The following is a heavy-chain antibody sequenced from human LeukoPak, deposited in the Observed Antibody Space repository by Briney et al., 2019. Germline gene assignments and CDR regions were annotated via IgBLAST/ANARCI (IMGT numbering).Heavy chain of an antibody. D-gene: IGHD3-22*01. V-gene: IGHV1-69*05. CDR1: GGTSSSYA. J-gene: IGHJ4*02. CDR3: ARARYDSSGYYYG. CDR2: IIPIFGTA. Sequence: SVKVSCKASGGTSSSYAISWVRQAPGQGLEWMGRIIPIFGTANYAQKFQGRVTITTDESTSTAYMELSSLRSEDTAVYYCARARYDSSGYYYGWGQGTLVTVSS.